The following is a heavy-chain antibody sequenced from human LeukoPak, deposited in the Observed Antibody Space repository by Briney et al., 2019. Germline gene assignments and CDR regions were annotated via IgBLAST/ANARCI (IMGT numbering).Heavy chain of an antibody. D-gene: IGHD6-13*01. V-gene: IGHV4-59*01. Sequence: SETLSLTCTVSGGSISGDYWSWIRQPPGKGLEWIGYIYYSGSTNYNPSLKSRVTISVDTSKNQFSLKLSSVTAADTAVYYCARGVSSWLGYFDYWGQGTLVTVSS. CDR1: GGSISGDY. CDR2: IYYSGST. CDR3: ARGVSSWLGYFDY. J-gene: IGHJ4*02.